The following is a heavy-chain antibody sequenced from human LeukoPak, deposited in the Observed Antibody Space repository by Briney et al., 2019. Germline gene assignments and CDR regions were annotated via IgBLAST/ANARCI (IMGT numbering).Heavy chain of an antibody. Sequence: GGSPRLSCADSGFLFSDFIDHTMVWVRQAPGKGLEWVSYISSSSTSISYADSVRGRFSISRDNAQRSLYLHMNSLRDEDTAVYYCAREFSVVGNFDYWGQGTLVIVSS. V-gene: IGHV3-21*01. CDR3: AREFSVVGNFDY. CDR1: GFLFSDFIDHT. D-gene: IGHD2-21*01. CDR2: ISSSSTSI. J-gene: IGHJ4*02.